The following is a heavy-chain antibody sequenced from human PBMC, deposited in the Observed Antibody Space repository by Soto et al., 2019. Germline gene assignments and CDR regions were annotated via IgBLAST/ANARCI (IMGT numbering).Heavy chain of an antibody. CDR1: GGSISSYY. D-gene: IGHD6-19*01. J-gene: IGHJ4*02. Sequence: PSETLSLICTVSGGSISSYYWSWIRQPPGKGLEWIGYIYYSGSTNYNPSLKSRVTISVDTSKNQFSLKLSSVTAADTAVYYCARENSSGNFFDYWGQGTLVTVSS. CDR2: IYYSGST. CDR3: ARENSSGNFFDY. V-gene: IGHV4-59*01.